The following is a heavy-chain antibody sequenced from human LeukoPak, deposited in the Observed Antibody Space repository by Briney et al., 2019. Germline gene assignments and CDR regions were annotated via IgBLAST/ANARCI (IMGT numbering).Heavy chain of an antibody. D-gene: IGHD3-9*01. J-gene: IGHJ4*02. CDR3: ASLPDIFDLTY. CDR2: INHSGST. CDR1: GGSFSGYY. Sequence: PSETLSLTCAVYGGSFSGYYWSWIRQPPGKGLEWIGEINHSGSTNYNPSLKSRVTISVDTSKNQFSLKLSSVTAADTAVYYCASLPDIFDLTYWGQGTLVTVSS. V-gene: IGHV4-34*01.